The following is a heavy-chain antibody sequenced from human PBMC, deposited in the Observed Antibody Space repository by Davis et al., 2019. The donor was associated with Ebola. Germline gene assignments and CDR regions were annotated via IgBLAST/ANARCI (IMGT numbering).Heavy chain of an antibody. J-gene: IGHJ4*02. V-gene: IGHV1-3*01. D-gene: IGHD5-24*01. Sequence: ASVKVSCKASGYTFTSYAMHWVRQAPGQRLEWMGWINAGNGNTKYSQKFQGRVTITRDTSASTAYMELSSLRSEDTAVYYCARVPRDGYIRDYFDYWGQGTLVTVSS. CDR2: INAGNGNT. CDR3: ARVPRDGYIRDYFDY. CDR1: GYTFTSYA.